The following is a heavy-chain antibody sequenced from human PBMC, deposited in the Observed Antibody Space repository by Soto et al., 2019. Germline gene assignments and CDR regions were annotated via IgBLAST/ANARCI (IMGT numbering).Heavy chain of an antibody. Sequence: EVQLVESGGGLIQPGGSLRLSCAVSGLTFTGYSMNWVRQAPGKGLEWVSFINSGSSTVFYADSVTGRFTISRNNAKNSLYLEMNSPRDEDTAVYYCARVGGATMATMYFDPWGQGTLVTVAS. CDR3: ARVGGATMATMYFDP. D-gene: IGHD5-12*01. CDR2: INSGSSTV. J-gene: IGHJ4*02. V-gene: IGHV3-48*02. CDR1: GLTFTGYS.